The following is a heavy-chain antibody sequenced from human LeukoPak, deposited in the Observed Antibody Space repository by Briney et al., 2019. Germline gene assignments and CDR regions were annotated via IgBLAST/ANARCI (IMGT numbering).Heavy chain of an antibody. Sequence: SETLSLTCTVSGGSISSSSYYWGWIRQPPGKGLEWIGSIYYSGSTYYNPSLKSRVTISVDTSKNQFSLKLSSVTAADTAVYYCAGGVQYYYDSSGFDYWGQGTLVTVSS. D-gene: IGHD3-22*01. CDR2: IYYSGST. CDR1: GGSISSSSYY. CDR3: AGGVQYYYDSSGFDY. V-gene: IGHV4-39*01. J-gene: IGHJ4*02.